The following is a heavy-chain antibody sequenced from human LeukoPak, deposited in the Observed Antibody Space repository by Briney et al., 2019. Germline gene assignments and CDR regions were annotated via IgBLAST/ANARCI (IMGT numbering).Heavy chain of an antibody. J-gene: IGHJ4*02. CDR1: GFTFRSFW. CDR3: AREAAACLDY. Sequence: PGGSLRLSCAASGFTFRSFWMSGLRQAPGKGLEWVANIKQDGSEKYYLDSVKGRFTISRDNAKNSLYLQMNSLRAEDTAVYCCAREAAACLDYWGQGTLVTVSS. CDR2: IKQDGSEK. D-gene: IGHD6-13*01. V-gene: IGHV3-7*01.